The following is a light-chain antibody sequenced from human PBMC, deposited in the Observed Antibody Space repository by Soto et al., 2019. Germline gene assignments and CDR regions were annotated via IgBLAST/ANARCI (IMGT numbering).Light chain of an antibody. V-gene: IGKV3-20*01. J-gene: IGKJ3*01. CDR1: QSVSSSY. CDR2: GAS. Sequence: EIVLTQSPGTLSLTPGERATLSCRASQSVSSSYLAWYQQRPGQAPRLIIYGASGRATGIPDRFSGSGSGTDFTLNISRLEPEDFAVYYCQQYDSSPSSTFGPGTKVDIK. CDR3: QQYDSSPSST.